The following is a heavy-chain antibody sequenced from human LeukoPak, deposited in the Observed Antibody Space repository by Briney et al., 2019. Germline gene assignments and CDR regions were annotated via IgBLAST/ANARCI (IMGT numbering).Heavy chain of an antibody. CDR1: GYTFTSYD. J-gene: IGHJ3*02. D-gene: IGHD3-10*01. CDR2: MNPNSGNT. V-gene: IGHV1-8*01. Sequence: ASVKVSCKASGYTFTSYDINWVRQATGQGLEWMGWMNPNSGNTGYAQKFQGRVTMTRNTSISTAYMELSSLRSEDTAVYYCASGSLVWVGDAFDIWGQGTMVTVSS. CDR3: ASGSLVWVGDAFDI.